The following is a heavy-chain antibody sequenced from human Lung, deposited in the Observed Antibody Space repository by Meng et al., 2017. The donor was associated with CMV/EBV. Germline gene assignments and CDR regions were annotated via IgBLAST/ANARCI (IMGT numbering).Heavy chain of an antibody. CDR1: GDSITNHNW. D-gene: IGHD3-10*01. V-gene: IGHV4-4*02. CDR2: IPHRGSS. J-gene: IGHJ1*01. CDR3: LRRSGSSV. Sequence: QVQLGESGPALVKPTEALSLTCAVSGDSITNHNWWAWVRQPPGKGLEWIGEIPHRGSSAYNPSLKSRVSMSIDKSKNQFSLKLTSVTAADTAVYHCLRRSGSSVWGQGTLVTVSS.